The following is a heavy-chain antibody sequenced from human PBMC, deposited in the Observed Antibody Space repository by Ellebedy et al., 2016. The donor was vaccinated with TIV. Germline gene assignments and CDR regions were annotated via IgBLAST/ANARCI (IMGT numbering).Heavy chain of an antibody. CDR2: IIPIFGTA. Sequence: SVKVSCXASGGTFSSYAISWVRQAPGQGLEWMGGIIPIFGTANYAQKFQGRVTITADESTSTAYMELSSLRSEDTAVYYCATSIAARPGPNWFDPWGQGTLVTVSS. V-gene: IGHV1-69*13. CDR1: GGTFSSYA. D-gene: IGHD6-6*01. CDR3: ATSIAARPGPNWFDP. J-gene: IGHJ5*02.